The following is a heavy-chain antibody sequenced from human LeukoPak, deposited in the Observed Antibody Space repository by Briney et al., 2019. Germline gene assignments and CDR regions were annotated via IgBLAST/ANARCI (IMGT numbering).Heavy chain of an antibody. CDR3: ATYPQQLVPTVDV. V-gene: IGHV1-69-2*01. J-gene: IGHJ6*02. D-gene: IGHD6-13*01. Sequence: ASVKVSCKASGYTFTDYYIHWLKQAPGKGPEWMGRVDPEDDEAMYAERFQGRVTMTTDKSTDTAYMELSGLRSEDTAVYYCATYPQQLVPTVDVWGQGTTVTVSS. CDR1: GYTFTDYY. CDR2: VDPEDDEA.